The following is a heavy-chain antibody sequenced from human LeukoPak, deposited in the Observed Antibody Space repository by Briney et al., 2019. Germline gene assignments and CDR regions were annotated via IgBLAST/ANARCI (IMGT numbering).Heavy chain of an antibody. Sequence: GGSLRLSCAASGFTFSSYSMNWVRQAPGKGLEWVAVISYDGSNKYYADSVKGRFTISRDNSKNTLYLQMNSLRAEGTAVYYCARDGAPYDSSGYYFMFIDYYYGMDVWGQGTTVTVSS. D-gene: IGHD3-22*01. V-gene: IGHV3-30*05. J-gene: IGHJ6*02. CDR1: GFTFSSYS. CDR2: ISYDGSNK. CDR3: ARDGAPYDSSGYYFMFIDYYYGMDV.